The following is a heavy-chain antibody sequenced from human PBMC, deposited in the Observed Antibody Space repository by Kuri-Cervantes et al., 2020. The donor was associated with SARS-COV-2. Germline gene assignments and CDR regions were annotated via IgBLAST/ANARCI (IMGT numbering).Heavy chain of an antibody. Sequence: GESLKISCAASGFTFSSYSMNWVRQAPGKGLEWVSYISSSSSTIYYADSVKGRFTISRDNAKNSLYLQMNSLRDEDTAVYYCARGLMVQGVMNLRATLHGFDPWGQGTLVTVSS. CDR1: GFTFSSYS. V-gene: IGHV3-48*02. D-gene: IGHD3-10*01. CDR3: ARGLMVQGVMNLRATLHGFDP. CDR2: ISSSSSTI. J-gene: IGHJ5*02.